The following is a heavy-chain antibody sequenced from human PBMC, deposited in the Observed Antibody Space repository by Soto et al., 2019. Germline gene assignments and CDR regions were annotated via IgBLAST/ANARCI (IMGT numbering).Heavy chain of an antibody. D-gene: IGHD3-22*01. CDR2: IYPGDSDT. Sequence: GESLKISWNGSGYSFTSDWIGWVRQMPGKGLEWMGIIYPGDSDTRYSPSFQGQVTISADKSISTAYLQWSSLKASDTAMYYCARFTPSTYDSSGYWGDAFDIWGQGTMVTVSS. J-gene: IGHJ3*02. CDR1: GYSFTSDW. V-gene: IGHV5-51*01. CDR3: ARFTPSTYDSSGYWGDAFDI.